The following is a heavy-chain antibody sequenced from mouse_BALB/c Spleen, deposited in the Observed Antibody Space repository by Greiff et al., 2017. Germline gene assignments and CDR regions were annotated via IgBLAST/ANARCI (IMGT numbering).Heavy chain of an antibody. J-gene: IGHJ3*01. Sequence: QVQLQQSGPGLVAPSQSLSITCTVSGFSLTSYGVHWVRQPPGKGLEWLGVIWAGGSTNYNSALMSRLSISKDNSKSQVFLKMNSLQTDDTAMYYCARDDFDYDEASAYWGQGTLVTVSA. CDR2: IWAGGST. CDR1: GFSLTSYG. V-gene: IGHV2-9*02. D-gene: IGHD2-4*01. CDR3: ARDDFDYDEASAY.